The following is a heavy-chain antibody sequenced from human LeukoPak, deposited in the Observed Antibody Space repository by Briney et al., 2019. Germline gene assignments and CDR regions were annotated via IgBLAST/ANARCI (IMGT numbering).Heavy chain of an antibody. CDR3: TRLHNSGWTGY. J-gene: IGHJ4*02. V-gene: IGHV3-7*01. CDR2: IKQDGSEK. D-gene: IGHD6-19*01. CDR1: GFTFTSYW. Sequence: GGSLRLSCAASGFTFTSYWMSWVRQAPGKGLEWVANIKQDGSEKHYVDSVKGRFTISRDNTKNSLYLQRNSLRADDTAVYYCTRLHNSGWTGYWGQGTLVTVSS.